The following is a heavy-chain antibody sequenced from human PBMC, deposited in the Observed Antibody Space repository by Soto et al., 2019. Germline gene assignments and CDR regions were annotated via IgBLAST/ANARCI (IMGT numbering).Heavy chain of an antibody. V-gene: IGHV4-39*01. J-gene: IGHJ5*02. CDR2: VSYSGGT. CDR1: VCSISIIPYF. CDR3: SRRAPEGFDP. Sequence: SETQSLTCSVSVCSISIIPYFWGWIRQPPGKGLEWIASVSYSGGTYYNPSLKSRVTISVDTSKKQFSLNLTSVTAADTAFYYCSRRAPEGFDPWGQGTQVTVSS.